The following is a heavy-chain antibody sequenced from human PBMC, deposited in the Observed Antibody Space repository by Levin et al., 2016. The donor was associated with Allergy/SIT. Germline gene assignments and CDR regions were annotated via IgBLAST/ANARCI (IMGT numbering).Heavy chain of an antibody. CDR2: IYYSGST. CDR1: GGSISSYY. J-gene: IGHJ3*02. V-gene: IGHV4-59*01. CDR3: ARQWLDAFDI. D-gene: IGHD6-19*01. Sequence: GSLRLSCTVSGGSISSYYWSWIRQPPGKGLEWIGYIYYSGSTNYNPSLKSRVAISVDTSKNQFSLKLSSVTAADTAVYYCARQWLDAFDIWGQGTMVTVSS.